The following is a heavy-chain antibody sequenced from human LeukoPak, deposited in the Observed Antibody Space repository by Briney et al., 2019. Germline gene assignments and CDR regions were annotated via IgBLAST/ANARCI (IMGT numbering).Heavy chain of an antibody. CDR2: IYRGGST. CDR3: TLRGSGSHYEGASVY. CDR1: GFTVTSDC. V-gene: IGHV3-66*01. J-gene: IGHJ4*02. D-gene: IGHD3-10*01. Sequence: GGSLRLSCAASGFTVTSDCVSWVRQAPGKGLEGVSVIYRGGSTYYADSVQGRFTISRDNSNNTLYLQMNSLRADDTAVYYCTLRGSGSHYEGASVYWGQGTLVTVSS.